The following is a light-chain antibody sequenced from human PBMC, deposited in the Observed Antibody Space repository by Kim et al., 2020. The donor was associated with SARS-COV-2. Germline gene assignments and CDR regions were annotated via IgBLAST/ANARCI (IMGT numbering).Light chain of an antibody. Sequence: SYELTQPPSVSVSPGQTASITCSGDKLGDKYACWYQQKPGQSPVLVIYQDSKRPSGIPERFSGSNSGNTATLTISGTQAMDEADYYCQAWDSSTASVVFGGGTQLT. CDR1: KLGDKY. CDR2: QDS. CDR3: QAWDSSTASVV. V-gene: IGLV3-1*01. J-gene: IGLJ2*01.